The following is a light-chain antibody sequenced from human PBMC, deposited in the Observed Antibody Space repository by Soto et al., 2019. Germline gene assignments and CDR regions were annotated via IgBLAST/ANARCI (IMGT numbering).Light chain of an antibody. CDR1: TSDIGGFNY. J-gene: IGLJ2*01. CDR3: SSFSSSDTLVV. V-gene: IGLV2-14*01. CDR2: EVT. Sequence: QSALTQPASVSGSPGKSITISCIGTTSDIGGFNYVSWYQHHPGKAPRLIISEVTNRPSGISNRFSGSKSGNTAALTISGLQAEDEADYYCSSFSSSDTLVVFGGGTKLTVL.